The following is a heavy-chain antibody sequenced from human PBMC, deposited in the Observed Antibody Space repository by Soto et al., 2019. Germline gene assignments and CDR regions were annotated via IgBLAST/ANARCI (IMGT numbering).Heavy chain of an antibody. Sequence: PGGSLRLSCSASGFTFSSYAMQWVRQAPGKGLEYVSVITNNGGSTYYADSVKGRFTISRDNSKNTLYLQMSGLRAEDAAVYYCVKEGHASAHYYDSSGYYNYYFDYWGQGTLVTVSS. CDR3: VKEGHASAHYYDSSGYYNYYFDY. D-gene: IGHD3-22*01. J-gene: IGHJ4*02. V-gene: IGHV3-64D*06. CDR1: GFTFSSYA. CDR2: ITNNGGST.